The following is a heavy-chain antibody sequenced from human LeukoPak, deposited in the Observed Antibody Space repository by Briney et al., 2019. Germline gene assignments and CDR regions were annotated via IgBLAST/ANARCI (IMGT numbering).Heavy chain of an antibody. V-gene: IGHV7-4-1*02. CDR3: AREVPELPDHFDY. Sequence: WASVTVSFTASGYTFTSYAMNWVRQAPGQGLEWMGWINTNTGNPTYAQGFTGRFVFSLDTSVSTAYLQISSLKAEDTAVYYCAREVPELPDHFDYWGQGTLVTVSS. CDR1: GYTFTSYA. D-gene: IGHD5-24*01. CDR2: INTNTGNP. J-gene: IGHJ4*02.